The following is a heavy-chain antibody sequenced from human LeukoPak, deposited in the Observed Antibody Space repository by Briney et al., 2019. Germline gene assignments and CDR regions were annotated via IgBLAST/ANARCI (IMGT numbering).Heavy chain of an antibody. CDR3: ARGLRGVVVVPAAMGKGFDY. D-gene: IGHD2-2*01. CDR2: INHSGST. J-gene: IGHJ4*02. Sequence: SETLSLTCAVYGGAFSGYYWSWVRQPPGEGLGWIGEINHSGSTNYTPSLKSRVTISVDTSKNQFSLKMSSVTAADTAVYYCARGLRGVVVVPAAMGKGFDYWGQGTLVTVSS. CDR1: GGAFSGYY. V-gene: IGHV4-34*01.